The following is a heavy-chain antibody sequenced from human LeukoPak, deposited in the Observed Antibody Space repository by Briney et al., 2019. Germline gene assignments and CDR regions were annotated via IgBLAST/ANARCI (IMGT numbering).Heavy chain of an antibody. V-gene: IGHV3-30*02. CDR2: IRYDGSNK. D-gene: IGHD3-22*01. Sequence: PGGSLRLSCAASGFTFSSYGMHWVRQAPGKGLEWVAFIRYDGSNKYYADSVKGRFTISRDNSKNTLYLQMNSLRAEDTAVYYCAKCISSLYYYDSSGYFLDYWGQGTLVTVSS. J-gene: IGHJ4*02. CDR1: GFTFSSYG. CDR3: AKCISSLYYYDSSGYFLDY.